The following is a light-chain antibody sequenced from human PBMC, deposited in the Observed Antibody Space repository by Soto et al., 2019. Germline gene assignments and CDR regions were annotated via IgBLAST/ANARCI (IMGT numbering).Light chain of an antibody. J-gene: IGKJ5*01. Sequence: EIVLTQSPGTLSLSPGERATLSCRASQSVSSSYLAWYQQKPGQAPRLLIYGASSRATGIPDRFSGSGSGTDFTLPISRLEPADFAVYYCQQYGGSPITFGQGTRLEIK. CDR3: QQYGGSPIT. CDR2: GAS. V-gene: IGKV3-20*01. CDR1: QSVSSSY.